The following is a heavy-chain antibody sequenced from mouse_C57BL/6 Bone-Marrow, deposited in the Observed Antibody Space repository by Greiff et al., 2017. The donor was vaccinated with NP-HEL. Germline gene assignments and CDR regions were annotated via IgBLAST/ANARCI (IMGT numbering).Heavy chain of an antibody. D-gene: IGHD1-1*01. CDR3: ARNWGYGSSPGYFDY. CDR1: GFSLTSYA. CDR2: IWTGGGT. J-gene: IGHJ2*01. V-gene: IGHV2-9-1*01. Sequence: VQLQQSGPGLVAPSQSLSITCTVSGFSLTSYAISWVRQPPGKGLEWLGVIWTGGGTNYNSALKSRLSISKDNSKSQVFLKMNSLQTDDTARYYCARNWGYGSSPGYFDYWGQGTTLTVSS.